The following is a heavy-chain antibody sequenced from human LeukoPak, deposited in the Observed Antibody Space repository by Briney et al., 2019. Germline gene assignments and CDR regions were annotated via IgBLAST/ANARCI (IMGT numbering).Heavy chain of an antibody. J-gene: IGHJ4*02. CDR2: IKQDGGQI. V-gene: IGHV3-7*01. CDR1: EFTFSSYW. D-gene: IGHD6-6*01. Sequence: GGSLRLSCAASEFTFSSYWMSWVRQAPGKGLEWVANIKQDGGQIYYLESVKGRFTVSRDNAKNSLYLQMNSLRAEDTAVYYCAKGGHVKYYFDYWGQGTLVTVSS. CDR3: AKGGHVKYYFDY.